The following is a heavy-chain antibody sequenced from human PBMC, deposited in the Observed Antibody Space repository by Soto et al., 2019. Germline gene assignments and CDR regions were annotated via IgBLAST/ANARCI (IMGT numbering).Heavy chain of an antibody. V-gene: IGHV3-49*03. CDR3: TRDYDFWSGYFVIGAFDI. CDR1: GFTFGDYA. D-gene: IGHD3-3*01. Sequence: EVQLVESGGGLVQPGRSLRLSCTASGFTFGDYAMSWFRQAPGKGLEWVGFIRSKAYGGTTEYAATVKGRFTISRDDSKSIGYLQMNSLKTKDTAVYYCTRDYDFWSGYFVIGAFDIWGQGTMFTVPS. J-gene: IGHJ3*02. CDR2: IRSKAYGGTT.